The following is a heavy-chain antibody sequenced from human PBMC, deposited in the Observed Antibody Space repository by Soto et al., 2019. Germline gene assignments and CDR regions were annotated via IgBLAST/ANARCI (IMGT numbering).Heavy chain of an antibody. D-gene: IGHD2-21*01. J-gene: IGHJ4*02. CDR1: GFTLSDHC. V-gene: IGHV3-72*01. Sequence: EVQLVESGGDLVQPGGSLRLSCEASGFTLSDHCMDWVRQAPGKGLEWVGRSRDRANGYTTEYAAYVKGRFTISRDDSKNSLYLQMNSLKTEDTAVYYCGRSRSASSHIAFDFWGQGTLLTVSS. CDR3: GRSRSASSHIAFDF. CDR2: SRDRANGYTT.